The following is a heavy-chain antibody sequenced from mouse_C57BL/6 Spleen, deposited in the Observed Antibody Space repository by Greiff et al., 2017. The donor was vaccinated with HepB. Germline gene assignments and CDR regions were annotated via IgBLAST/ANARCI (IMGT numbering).Heavy chain of an antibody. V-gene: IGHV1-18*01. D-gene: IGHD2-5*01. J-gene: IGHJ4*01. Sequence: VQLQQSGPELVKPGASVKIPCKASGYTFTDYNMDWVKQSHGKSLEWIGDINPNNGGTIYNQKFKGKATLTVDKSSSTAYMELRSLTSEDTAVYYCARKRLAYYSNYDAMDYWGQGTSVTVSS. CDR2: INPNNGGT. CDR3: ARKRLAYYSNYDAMDY. CDR1: GYTFTDYN.